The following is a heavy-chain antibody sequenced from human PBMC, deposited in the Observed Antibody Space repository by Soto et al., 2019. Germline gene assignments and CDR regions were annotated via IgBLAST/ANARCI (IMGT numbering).Heavy chain of an antibody. Sequence: SETLSLTCTVSNGSISSGGYSWSWIRQTPGKGLEWIGYIYPTGKTYYNPTLKNRATLSIDTSQNQFSLQLTSVTAADTAVYYCARAPPGPAPRWGVWGHGTTVTVSS. CDR2: IYPTGKT. J-gene: IGHJ6*02. V-gene: IGHV4-30-2*01. CDR1: NGSISSGGYS. D-gene: IGHD3-16*01. CDR3: ARAPPGPAPRWGV.